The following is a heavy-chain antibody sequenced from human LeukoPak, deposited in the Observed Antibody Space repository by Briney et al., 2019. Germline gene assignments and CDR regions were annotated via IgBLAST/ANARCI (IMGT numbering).Heavy chain of an antibody. CDR3: ARHSGSYFPGPFDY. CDR1: GGSISSYY. Sequence: PSETLSLTCTVSGGSISSYYWSWIRQPAGKGLEWIGRIYTSGSTNYNPSLKSRVTMSVDTSKNQFSLKLSSVTAADTAVYYCARHSGSYFPGPFDYWGQGTLVTVSS. V-gene: IGHV4-4*07. J-gene: IGHJ4*02. D-gene: IGHD1-26*01. CDR2: IYTSGST.